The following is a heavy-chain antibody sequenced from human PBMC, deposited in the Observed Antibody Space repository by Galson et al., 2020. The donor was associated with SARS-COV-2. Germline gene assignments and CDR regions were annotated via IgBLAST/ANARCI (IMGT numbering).Heavy chain of an antibody. V-gene: IGHV3-9*01. Sequence: SLKISCAASGFTFDDYAMHWVRQAPGKGLEWVSGISWNSGSIGYADSVKGRFTISRDNAKNSLYLQMNSLRAEDTALYYCAKDMEMARGQGTLVTVSS. CDR3: AKDMEMA. CDR2: ISWNSGSI. J-gene: IGHJ4*02. D-gene: IGHD5-12*01. CDR1: GFTFDDYA.